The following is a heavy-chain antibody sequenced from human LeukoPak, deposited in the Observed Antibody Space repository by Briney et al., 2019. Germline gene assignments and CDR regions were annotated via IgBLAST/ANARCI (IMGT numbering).Heavy chain of an antibody. D-gene: IGHD1-14*01. V-gene: IGHV4-34*01. CDR3: ARSRRFRYYYYYMDV. CDR2: INHSGST. CDR1: GGSFSGYY. Sequence: SETLSLTCAVYGGSFSGYYWSWIRQPPGKGLEWIGEINHSGSTNYNLSLKSRVTISVDTSKNQFSLKLSSVTAADTAVYYCARSRRFRYYYYYMDVWGKGTTVTISS. J-gene: IGHJ6*03.